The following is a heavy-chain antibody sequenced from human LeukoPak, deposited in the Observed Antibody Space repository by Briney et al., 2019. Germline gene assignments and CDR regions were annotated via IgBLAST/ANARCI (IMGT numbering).Heavy chain of an antibody. Sequence: PGGSLRLSCAASGFTFSSYSMNWVRQAPGKGLEWVSSISSSSSYIYYADSVKGRFTISRDNAKNSLYLQMNSLRAEDTAVYYCARASEDIVVVPAANSWGYYYYYMDVWGKGTMVTVSS. D-gene: IGHD2-2*01. CDR1: GFTFSSYS. CDR2: ISSSSSYI. J-gene: IGHJ6*03. V-gene: IGHV3-21*01. CDR3: ARASEDIVVVPAANSWGYYYYYMDV.